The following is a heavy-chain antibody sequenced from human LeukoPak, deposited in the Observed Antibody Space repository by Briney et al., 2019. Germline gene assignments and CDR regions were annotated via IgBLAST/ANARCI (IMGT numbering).Heavy chain of an antibody. J-gene: IGHJ4*02. V-gene: IGHV4-59*01. Sequence: SETLSLTCTVSGGSTRYYYWSWIRQSPGKGLEWIGYIYYNGSTNYNPSLKSRVTISVDMSKNQFSLKMSSVTAADTAVYYCARRGGLFDYWGQGRLVTVSS. D-gene: IGHD2-15*01. CDR3: ARRGGLFDY. CDR2: IYYNGST. CDR1: GGSTRYYY.